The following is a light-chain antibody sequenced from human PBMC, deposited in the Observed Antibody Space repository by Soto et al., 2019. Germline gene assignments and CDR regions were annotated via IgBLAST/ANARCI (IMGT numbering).Light chain of an antibody. Sequence: QSVLTQPASVSGSPGQSITISCTGTSSDVGGYNYVSWYQQHPGKAPKLMIYDVSNRPSGVSNRFSGSKTGNTASLTISELQAEDEPDYYCSSYTSSSTYVVFGGGTKLTVL. CDR3: SSYTSSSTYVV. J-gene: IGLJ2*01. V-gene: IGLV2-14*01. CDR2: DVS. CDR1: SSDVGGYNY.